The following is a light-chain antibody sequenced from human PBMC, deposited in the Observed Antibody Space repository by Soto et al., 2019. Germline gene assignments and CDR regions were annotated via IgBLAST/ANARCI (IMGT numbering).Light chain of an antibody. CDR3: QQYGSSPRWT. Sequence: EIVMTQSPTILSVSPGERATLSCRASQSVSSNLAWYQQKPGQAPRLLIYGVYTRAPGIPARFSGSGSGTDFTLTISRLEPEDFAVYYCQQYGSSPRWTFGQGTKVDIK. CDR2: GVY. CDR1: QSVSSN. V-gene: IGKV3-20*01. J-gene: IGKJ1*01.